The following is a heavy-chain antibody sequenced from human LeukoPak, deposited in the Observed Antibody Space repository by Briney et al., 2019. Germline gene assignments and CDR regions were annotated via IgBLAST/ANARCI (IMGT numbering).Heavy chain of an antibody. D-gene: IGHD3-3*01. CDR3: ASFITIFGVAPMDV. J-gene: IGHJ6*03. V-gene: IGHV4-39*07. Sequence: SETLSLTCTVSGGSISSSSYYWGWIRQPPGRGLEWLGSIYYSGSTYYNPSLKSRVTISVDTSKNQFSLKLSSVTAADTAVYYCASFITIFGVAPMDVWGKGTTVTVSS. CDR1: GGSISSSSYY. CDR2: IYYSGST.